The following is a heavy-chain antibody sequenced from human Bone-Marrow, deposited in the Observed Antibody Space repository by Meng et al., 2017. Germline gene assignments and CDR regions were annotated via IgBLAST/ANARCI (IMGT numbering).Heavy chain of an antibody. CDR3: AKSYNTFPWRGFFDD. V-gene: IGHV3-23*01. CDR2: ISDTAAEK. D-gene: IGHD1-14*01. Sequence: GESLKISCAASEFTFNSYGMSWVRQSPGKGLEWVSFISDTAAEKYYADSVKGRFTISRDNSNNTVYLQISSLRVEDTALYYCAKSYNTFPWRGFFDDWGQGSLVTGAS. J-gene: IGHJ4*02. CDR1: EFTFNSYG.